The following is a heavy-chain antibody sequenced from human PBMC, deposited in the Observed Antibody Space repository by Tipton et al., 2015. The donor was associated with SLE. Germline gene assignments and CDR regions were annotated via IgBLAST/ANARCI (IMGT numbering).Heavy chain of an antibody. V-gene: IGHV3-23*01. Sequence: SLRLSCAASGFKFSGYAMSWVRQVPGKGLEWVSAISATAGSTYYSGSVEGRFTISRFNSRNTVFLQMNSLRVEDTAVYYCVKDRGVQGVPDFDYWGQGTLVTVSS. J-gene: IGHJ4*02. CDR3: VKDRGVQGVPDFDY. D-gene: IGHD3-10*01. CDR1: GFKFSGYA. CDR2: ISATAGST.